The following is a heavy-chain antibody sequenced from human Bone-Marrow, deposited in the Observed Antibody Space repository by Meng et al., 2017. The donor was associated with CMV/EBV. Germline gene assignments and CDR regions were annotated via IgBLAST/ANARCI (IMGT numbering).Heavy chain of an antibody. CDR2: IYYSGST. Sequence: SETLSLTCAVYGGSFSGYYWSWIRQPPGKGLEWIGSIYYSGSTYYNPSLKSRVTISVDTSKNQFSLKLSSVTAADTAVYYCASLGANYGGNSGSDYWGQGTLVTVSS. D-gene: IGHD4-23*01. CDR1: GGSFSGYY. J-gene: IGHJ4*02. CDR3: ASLGANYGGNSGSDY. V-gene: IGHV4-34*01.